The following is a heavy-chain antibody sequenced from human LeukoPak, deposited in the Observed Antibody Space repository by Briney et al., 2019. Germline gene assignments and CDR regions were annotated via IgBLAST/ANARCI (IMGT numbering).Heavy chain of an antibody. CDR2: ISGSGGGT. D-gene: IGHD2-15*01. V-gene: IGHV3-23*01. CDR3: AKGGSGHYYGMDV. Sequence: GASLRLSCAASGFTFSSYGTSWVRQAPGKGLEWVSAISGSGGGTYYADSVKGRFTISRDNSKNTLYLQMNSLRAEDTAVYFCAKGGSGHYYGMDVWGLGTTVTVSS. CDR1: GFTFSSYG. J-gene: IGHJ6*02.